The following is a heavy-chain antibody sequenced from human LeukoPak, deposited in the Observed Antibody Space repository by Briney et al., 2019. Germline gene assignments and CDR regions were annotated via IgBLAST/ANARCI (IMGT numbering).Heavy chain of an antibody. D-gene: IGHD2-15*01. J-gene: IGHJ4*02. CDR1: GGSISGSNYY. CDR3: ARDGMAANKYSPLDN. Sequence: SETLSLTCTVSGGSISGSNYYWGWIRQPPGKGLEWIGGIHYSGSTYYNPSLKSLVTILVDTSKNQFSLNLNSVTAADTAVYYCARDGMAANKYSPLDNWGQGTLVTVSS. V-gene: IGHV4-39*01. CDR2: IHYSGST.